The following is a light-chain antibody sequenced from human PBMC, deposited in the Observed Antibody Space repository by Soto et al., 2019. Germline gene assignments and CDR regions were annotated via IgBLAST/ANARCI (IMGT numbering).Light chain of an antibody. CDR2: KAS. CDR1: QSISSW. J-gene: IGKJ4*01. Sequence: DIQMTQSPSTLSASVGDRVTISCRASQSISSWLAWYQQKPGKAPKLLIYKASSLGSGVSSRFSGSGSGADFTLTISSLQPDDFATYCCQQYSSYPLTFGGGTKVEIK. V-gene: IGKV1-5*03. CDR3: QQYSSYPLT.